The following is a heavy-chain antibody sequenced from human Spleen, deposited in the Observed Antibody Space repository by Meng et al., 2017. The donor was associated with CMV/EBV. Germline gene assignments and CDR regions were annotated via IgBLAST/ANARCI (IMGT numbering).Heavy chain of an antibody. V-gene: IGHV3-7*01. Sequence: YAMTWVRQAPGNGLEWDVNTEHAASEKFYVAPPTARFTITRDNAKKSLFLYMSSLRAADTAVYSCARDSHSPFRTGYSPPEYFDYWGQGTLVTVSS. J-gene: IGHJ4*02. CDR2: TEHAASEK. CDR3: ARDSHSPFRTGYSPPEYFDY. D-gene: IGHD3/OR15-3a*01. CDR1: YA.